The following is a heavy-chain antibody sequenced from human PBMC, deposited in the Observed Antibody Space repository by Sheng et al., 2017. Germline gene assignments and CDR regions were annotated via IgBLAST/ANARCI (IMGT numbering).Heavy chain of an antibody. CDR3: ARHPFYSSGVIDS. Sequence: QVQLVESGGGLVKPGGSLRLSCTVSGFTFSDYYMSWIRQAPGKGLEWISYINTGSGDYTKYADSVKGRFTISRDNAKNSLFLHMNSLRAEDTAVYYCARHPFYSSGVIDSWGQGTLVTVSS. CDR1: GFTFSDYY. D-gene: IGHD6-19*01. CDR2: INTGSGDYT. J-gene: IGHJ5*01. V-gene: IGHV3-11*05.